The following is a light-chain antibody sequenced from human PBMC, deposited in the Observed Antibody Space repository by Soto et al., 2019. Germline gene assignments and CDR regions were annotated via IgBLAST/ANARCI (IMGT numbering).Light chain of an antibody. V-gene: IGLV2-8*01. Sequence: QSVLTQPPSASGSPGQSVTISCTGTSSDVGGYNYVSWYQHHPGNAPKLMIYEVNKRTSGVPDRFSGSKSGNTASLTVSGLQAEDEADYYCSSYAGSNTPYVFGTGTKVTAL. CDR2: EVN. CDR3: SSYAGSNTPYV. J-gene: IGLJ1*01. CDR1: SSDVGGYNY.